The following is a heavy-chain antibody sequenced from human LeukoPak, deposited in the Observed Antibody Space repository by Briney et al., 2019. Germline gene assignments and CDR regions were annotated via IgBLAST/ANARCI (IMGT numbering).Heavy chain of an antibody. D-gene: IGHD3-10*01. CDR3: AKDPDGSGSYFY. V-gene: IGHV3-23*01. Sequence: GGSLRLSCAASGFTFGSYAMSWVRQAPGKGLEWVSAISGSGGSTYYADSVKGRFTISRDNSKNTLYLQMNSLRAEDTAVYYCAKDPDGSGSYFYWGQGTLVTVSS. J-gene: IGHJ4*02. CDR1: GFTFGSYA. CDR2: ISGSGGST.